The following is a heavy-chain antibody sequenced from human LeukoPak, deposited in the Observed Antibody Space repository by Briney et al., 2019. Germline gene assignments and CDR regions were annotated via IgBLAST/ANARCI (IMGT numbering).Heavy chain of an antibody. J-gene: IGHJ4*02. D-gene: IGHD5-18*01. V-gene: IGHV1-3*01. CDR2: INAGNGNT. CDR3: ARDFIQRDETYDY. Sequence: ASVKVSCKASGYTFTSYAMHWVRQAPGQRLEWMGWINAGNGNTKYSQKFQGRVTITRDTSASTAYMELSSLRSEDTAVYYCARDFIQRDETYDYWGQGTLVTVSS. CDR1: GYTFTSYA.